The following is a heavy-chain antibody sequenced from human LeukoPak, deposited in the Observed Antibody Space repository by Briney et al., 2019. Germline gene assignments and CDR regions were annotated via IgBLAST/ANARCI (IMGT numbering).Heavy chain of an antibody. Sequence: GGSLRLSCGASGFTFSSYWMSWVRQAPGKGLEWVANIKQDGGEKYYVDSVKGRFTISRDNAKNSLYLQMNSLRAEDTALYYCAKDRGPWANYYDSSGFDYWGQGTLVTVSS. V-gene: IGHV3-7*03. CDR1: GFTFSSYW. J-gene: IGHJ4*02. CDR2: IKQDGGEK. D-gene: IGHD3-22*01. CDR3: AKDRGPWANYYDSSGFDY.